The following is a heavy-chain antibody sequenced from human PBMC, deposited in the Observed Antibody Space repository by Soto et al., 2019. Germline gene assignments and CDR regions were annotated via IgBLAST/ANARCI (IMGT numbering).Heavy chain of an antibody. Sequence: PGGSLRLSCAASGFTFSNYVMSWVRQAPGKGLAWVSSISGSGGSTFYADSVKGRLTISRDNSKKTLYLKMKSLRAEDTAIYYCAKEAYGDYINYYYYYGMDVWGQGTTVTVSS. D-gene: IGHD4-17*01. V-gene: IGHV3-23*01. CDR2: ISGSGGST. CDR3: AKEAYGDYINYYYYYGMDV. CDR1: GFTFSNYV. J-gene: IGHJ6*02.